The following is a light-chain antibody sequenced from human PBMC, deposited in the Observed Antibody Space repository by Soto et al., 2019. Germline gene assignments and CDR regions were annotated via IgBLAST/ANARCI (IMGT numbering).Light chain of an antibody. Sequence: QSVMTQPPSVSAAPGQRVTISCSGSSSNIGGNSVSWYQQLPGTAPKLLIYDDDKRPSGIPDRFSGSKSGTSATLGITGFQTGDEADYYCGSCDSSLIAYVFGTGTKLTVL. CDR2: DDD. CDR3: GSCDSSLIAYV. CDR1: SSNIGGNS. V-gene: IGLV1-51*01. J-gene: IGLJ1*01.